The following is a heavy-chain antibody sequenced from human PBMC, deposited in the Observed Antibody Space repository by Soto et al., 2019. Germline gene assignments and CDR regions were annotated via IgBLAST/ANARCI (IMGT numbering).Heavy chain of an antibody. Sequence: GGSLRLSCAASGFTVSTTYMHWVRQAPGKGLEWVSLIYSGGSTYYADSVKGRFTISRDNSKNTLNLQMNSLRAEDTAVYYCARRSSSWYFDYWGQGTLVTVSS. CDR2: IYSGGST. J-gene: IGHJ4*02. CDR3: ARRSSSWYFDY. D-gene: IGHD6-13*01. V-gene: IGHV3-53*01. CDR1: GFTVSTTY.